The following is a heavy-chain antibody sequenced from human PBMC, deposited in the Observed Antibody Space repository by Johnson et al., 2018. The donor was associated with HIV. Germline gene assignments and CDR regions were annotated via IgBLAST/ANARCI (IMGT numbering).Heavy chain of an antibody. V-gene: IGHV3-74*01. CDR3: ARDIIAAAGISAFDI. J-gene: IGHJ3*02. Sequence: VQLVESGGGVVQPGRSLRLSCAASGFTFSSYWMHWVHQAPGKGLVWVSRINSDGSSTSYADSVKGRFTISRDNAKNTLYLQMNSLRAEDTAVYYCARDIIAAAGISAFDIWGQGTMVTVSS. CDR1: GFTFSSYW. CDR2: INSDGSST. D-gene: IGHD6-13*01.